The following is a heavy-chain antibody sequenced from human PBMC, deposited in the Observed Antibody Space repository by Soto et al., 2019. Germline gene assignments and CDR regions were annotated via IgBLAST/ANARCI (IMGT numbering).Heavy chain of an antibody. CDR2: IYHSGGT. CDR1: GGSISSGGFS. CDR3: ARATFFRKGYYDATDYYYFDY. D-gene: IGHD3-22*01. J-gene: IGHJ4*02. V-gene: IGHV4-30-2*01. Sequence: QLQLQESGSGLVKPSQTLSLTCAVSGGSISSGGFSWSWIRPPPGKGLECIGYIYHSGGTYYNPSLKSRVTISVDRSKNQFSLRLSSVTAADTAVYYCARATFFRKGYYDATDYYYFDYWGQGTLVTVSS.